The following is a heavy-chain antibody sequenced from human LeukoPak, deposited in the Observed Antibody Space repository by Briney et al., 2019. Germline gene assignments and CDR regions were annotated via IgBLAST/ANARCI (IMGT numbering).Heavy chain of an antibody. CDR1: GFTFSSYA. V-gene: IGHV3-23*01. CDR2: ISGSGGTT. Sequence: QAGGSLRLSCAASGFTFSSYAMSWVRQAPGKGLEWVSGISGSGGTTYYADSVQGRFTISRDNSKNTLYLQVNSLRAADTALYYCAKGWSYCTGGNCYYDYWGQGTLVTVSP. CDR3: AKGWSYCTGGNCYYDY. J-gene: IGHJ4*02. D-gene: IGHD2-8*02.